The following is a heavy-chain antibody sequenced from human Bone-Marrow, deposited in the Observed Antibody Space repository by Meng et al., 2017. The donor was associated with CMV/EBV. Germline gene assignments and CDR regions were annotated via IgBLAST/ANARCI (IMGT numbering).Heavy chain of an antibody. CDR2: ISGSGGST. J-gene: IGHJ6*02. Sequence: GESLKISCAASGFTFSSYAMSWVRQAPGKGLEWVSAISGSGGSTYYADSVKGRFTISRDNSKNTLYLQMNRLRAEDTAVYYCAKDPLYCSSTSCFSPYYYYGMDVWGQGTTVTVSS. CDR3: AKDPLYCSSTSCFSPYYYYGMDV. D-gene: IGHD2-2*01. CDR1: GFTFSSYA. V-gene: IGHV3-23*01.